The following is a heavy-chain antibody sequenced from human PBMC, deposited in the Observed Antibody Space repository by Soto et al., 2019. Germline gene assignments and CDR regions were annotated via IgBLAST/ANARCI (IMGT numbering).Heavy chain of an antibody. Sequence: PSETLSLTCTVSGGSISSGGYYWSWIRQHPGKGLEWIGYIYYSGSTYYNPSLKSRVTISVDTSKNQFSLKLSSVTAADTAVYYCARNTQDTAMVTGFDYWGQGTLVTVSS. J-gene: IGHJ4*02. CDR2: IYYSGST. CDR3: ARNTQDTAMVTGFDY. D-gene: IGHD5-18*01. CDR1: GGSISSGGYY. V-gene: IGHV4-31*03.